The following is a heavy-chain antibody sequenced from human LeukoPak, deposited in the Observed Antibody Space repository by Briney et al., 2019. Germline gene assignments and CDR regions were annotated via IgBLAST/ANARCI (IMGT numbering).Heavy chain of an antibody. CDR2: INPNSGGT. CDR1: GYTFTGYY. CDR3: ARDSSSRVLYCFDY. V-gene: IGHV1-2*02. J-gene: IGHJ4*02. D-gene: IGHD6-6*01. Sequence: ASVKVSCKASGYTFTGYYMHWVRQAPGQGLEWMGWINPNSGGTNYAQKFQGRVTMTRDTSISTAYMELSRLRSDDTAVYYCARDSSSRVLYCFDYWGQGTLVTVSS.